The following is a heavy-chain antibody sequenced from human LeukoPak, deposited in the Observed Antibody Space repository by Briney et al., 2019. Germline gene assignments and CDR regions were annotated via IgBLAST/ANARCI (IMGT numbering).Heavy chain of an antibody. Sequence: GGSLRLSCAASGFTFSSFGVHWVRQPPGKGLEWVAVIWYDGSNKYYADSVKGRFTISRENSKNPLFLQMNSLRAEDTAVYYCARGLTIAAAEVFDYWGQGTLVTVSS. J-gene: IGHJ4*02. CDR2: IWYDGSNK. CDR3: ARGLTIAAAEVFDY. V-gene: IGHV3-33*01. D-gene: IGHD6-13*01. CDR1: GFTFSSFG.